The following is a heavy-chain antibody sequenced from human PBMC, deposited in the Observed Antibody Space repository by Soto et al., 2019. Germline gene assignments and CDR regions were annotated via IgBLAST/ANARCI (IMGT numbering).Heavy chain of an antibody. CDR3: AKAESITMVRGAIDY. D-gene: IGHD3-10*01. CDR1: GFTFSSYG. CDR2: ISYDGSNK. J-gene: IGHJ4*02. V-gene: IGHV3-30*18. Sequence: GGSLRLSCAASGFTFSSYGMHWVRQAPGKGLEWVAVISYDGSNKYYADSVKGRFTISRDNSKNTLYLQMNSLRAEDTAVYYCAKAESITMVRGAIDYWGQGTLVTVS.